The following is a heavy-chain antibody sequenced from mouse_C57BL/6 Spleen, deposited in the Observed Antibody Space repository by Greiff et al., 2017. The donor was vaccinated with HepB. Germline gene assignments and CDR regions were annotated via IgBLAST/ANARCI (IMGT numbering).Heavy chain of an antibody. Sequence: QVTLKECGPGILQPSQTLSLTCSFSGFSLSTFGMGVGWIRQPSGKGLEWLAHIWWDDDKYYNPALKSRLTISKDTSKNQVFLKIANVDTADTATYYCARAFYYGNYVGAMDYWGQGTSVTVS. D-gene: IGHD2-1*01. J-gene: IGHJ4*01. CDR1: GFSLSTFGMG. CDR3: ARAFYYGNYVGAMDY. CDR2: IWWDDDK. V-gene: IGHV8-8*01.